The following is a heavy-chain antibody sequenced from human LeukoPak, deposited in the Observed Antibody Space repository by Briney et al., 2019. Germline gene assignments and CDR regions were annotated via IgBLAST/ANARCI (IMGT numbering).Heavy chain of an antibody. D-gene: IGHD3-9*01. CDR2: IYYSGST. Sequence: RSETLSLTCTVSGGSLSSRSYYWGWIRQPPGKGLGWIVGIYYSGSTYYNPSLTSRVTISVDTAKIQFSLKLSSVTAADTAVYYCAREGLLRYFDWLAPDYFDYWGQGTLVTVSS. V-gene: IGHV4-39*01. CDR1: GGSLSSRSYY. J-gene: IGHJ4*02. CDR3: AREGLLRYFDWLAPDYFDY.